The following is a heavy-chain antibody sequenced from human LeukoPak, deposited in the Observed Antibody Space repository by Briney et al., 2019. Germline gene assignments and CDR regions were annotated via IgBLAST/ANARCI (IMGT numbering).Heavy chain of an antibody. CDR1: GFTFSRYS. CDR3: ARGGDGYTP. D-gene: IGHD5-24*01. Sequence: GGSLRLSCAASGFTFSRYSMHWVRQAPGKGLEWVSSITSSSSYVYCADSLKGRFTISRDNAKNSLYLQMNSLRAEDTAMYYCARGGDGYTPWGQGTLVTVSS. V-gene: IGHV3-21*01. J-gene: IGHJ5*02. CDR2: ITSSSSYV.